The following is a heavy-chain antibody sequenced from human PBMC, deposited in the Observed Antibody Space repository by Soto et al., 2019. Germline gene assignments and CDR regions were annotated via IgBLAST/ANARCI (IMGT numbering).Heavy chain of an antibody. J-gene: IGHJ3*02. CDR3: ARVGYCTNGVRLRAFDI. CDR1: GGSFSGYY. CDR2: INHSGST. D-gene: IGHD2-8*01. Sequence: PSETLSLTCAVYGGSFSGYYWSWIRQPPGKGLEWIGEINHSGSTNYNPSLKSRVTISVDTSKNQFSLKLSSVTAADTAVYYCARVGYCTNGVRLRAFDIWGQGTMVTVSS. V-gene: IGHV4-34*01.